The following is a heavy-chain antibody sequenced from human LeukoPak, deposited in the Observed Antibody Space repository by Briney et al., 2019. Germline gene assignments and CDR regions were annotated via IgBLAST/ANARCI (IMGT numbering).Heavy chain of an antibody. Sequence: GGSLRLSCVASGFTFSSYWMHWVRQAPEKGLVRVSRIKSDGSSTSYADSVKGRFTISRDNVKNTLYLQMNSLRGEDTAVYYCAGDSDYGGYSRFDYGGQGPRVTVSS. J-gene: IGHJ4*02. CDR1: GFTFSSYW. V-gene: IGHV3-74*01. CDR2: IKSDGSST. CDR3: AGDSDYGGYSRFDY. D-gene: IGHD4-23*01.